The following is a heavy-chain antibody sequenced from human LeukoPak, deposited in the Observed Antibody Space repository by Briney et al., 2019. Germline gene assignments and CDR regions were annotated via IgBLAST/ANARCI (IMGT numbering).Heavy chain of an antibody. CDR2: IHYSGNT. D-gene: IGHD1-26*01. J-gene: IGHJ4*02. V-gene: IGHV4-39*01. CDR1: GGSISSDSHY. Sequence: SETLSLTCAVSGGSISSDSHYWGWIRQTTGKGLEWIGSIHYSGNTYNNPSLKSRVTLSVDTSKSKFSLKLSSVTAADTAVYYCARHRYSESYYFWGPGTLVTVSS. CDR3: ARHRYSESYYF.